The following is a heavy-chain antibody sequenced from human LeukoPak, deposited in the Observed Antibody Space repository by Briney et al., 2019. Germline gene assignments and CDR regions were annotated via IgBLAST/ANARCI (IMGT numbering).Heavy chain of an antibody. D-gene: IGHD5-12*01. V-gene: IGHV4-30-2*01. CDR1: GGSISSGGYS. CDR2: IYHSGST. J-gene: IGHJ4*02. Sequence: SETLSLTCAVSGGSISSGGYSWSWIRQPPGKGLEWIGYIYHSGSTYYNPSLKSRVTISLDTSKSHFTLNLSPVTAADTAVYYCARQGGYNYGFDYWGQGTLVTVSS. CDR3: ARQGGYNYGFDY.